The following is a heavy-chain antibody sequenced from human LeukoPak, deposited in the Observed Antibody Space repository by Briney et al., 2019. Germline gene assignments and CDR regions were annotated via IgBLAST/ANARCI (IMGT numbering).Heavy chain of an antibody. CDR2: INPSGGST. CDR1: GYTFTSYY. J-gene: IGHJ6*04. Sequence: GASVKVSCKASGYTFTSYYMHWVRQAPGQGLEWMGIINPSGGSTSYAQKFQGRVTMTRDMSTSTAYMDPRSLRSDDTAVYYCARDLRYSSGWSASGVDVWDKGTTVTISS. D-gene: IGHD6-19*01. V-gene: IGHV1-46*01. CDR3: ARDLRYSSGWSASGVDV.